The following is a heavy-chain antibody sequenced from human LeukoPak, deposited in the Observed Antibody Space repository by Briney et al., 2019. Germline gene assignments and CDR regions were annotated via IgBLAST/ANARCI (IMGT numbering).Heavy chain of an antibody. CDR1: GFTFSSYS. CDR3: AKVRTYFYHGLDV. CDR2: ISGTTSGT. D-gene: IGHD1-14*01. V-gene: IGHV3-23*01. J-gene: IGHJ6*02. Sequence: GGSLRLSCAASGFTFSSYSLNWVRQAPGKGLEWVSGISGTTSGTYYADSVKGRFTISRDNSKNTLFLQVNSLRAEDTAVYYCAKVRTYFYHGLDVWGQGTTVTVSS.